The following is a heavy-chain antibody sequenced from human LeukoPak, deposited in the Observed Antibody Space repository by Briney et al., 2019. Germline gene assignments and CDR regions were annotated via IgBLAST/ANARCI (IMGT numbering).Heavy chain of an antibody. CDR1: GFTFSSYA. V-gene: IGHV3-64*01. Sequence: PGGSLRLSCAASGFTFSSYAMHWVRQAPGKGLEYVSAISSNGGSTYYANSVKGRFTISRDNSKNTLYLQMGSLRAEDMAVYYCARAKPRVSHFDYWGQGTLVTVSS. CDR2: ISSNGGST. J-gene: IGHJ4*02. CDR3: ARAKPRVSHFDY.